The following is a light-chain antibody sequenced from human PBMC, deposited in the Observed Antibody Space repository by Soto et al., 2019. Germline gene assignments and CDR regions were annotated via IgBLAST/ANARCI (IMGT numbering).Light chain of an antibody. V-gene: IGLV2-14*03. CDR2: DVT. Sequence: QSALTQPASVSGSPGRSVTISCTGTSSDVGDFNYVSWYQHLPGRAPKLIIYDVTNRPSGISYRFSASKSGRTASLTISGLQAEDEADYYCSSYSSSTTHVVFGGATNLTVL. CDR3: SSYSSSTTHVV. J-gene: IGLJ2*01. CDR1: SSDVGDFNY.